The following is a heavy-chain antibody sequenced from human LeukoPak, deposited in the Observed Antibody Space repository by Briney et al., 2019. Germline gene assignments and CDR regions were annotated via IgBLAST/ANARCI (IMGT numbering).Heavy chain of an antibody. J-gene: IGHJ4*02. CDR3: ARVSDTSMVTPGFGS. D-gene: IGHD5-18*01. Sequence: VASVKVSCKTSGYNFNRYTITWVRQAPGQGLEWMGWVSTSNGDTNYAEKFQGRVTMTTETVTETAYMELRRLRSGDTAMYFCARVSDTSMVTPGFGSWGQGTLVTVSS. CDR2: VSTSNGDT. CDR1: GYNFNRYT. V-gene: IGHV1-18*01.